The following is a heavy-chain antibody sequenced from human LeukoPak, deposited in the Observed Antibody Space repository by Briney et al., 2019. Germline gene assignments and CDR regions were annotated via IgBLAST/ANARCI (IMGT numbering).Heavy chain of an antibody. CDR3: ARTPPEWLRSYYYMDV. J-gene: IGHJ6*03. V-gene: IGHV1-18*01. Sequence: ASVKVSCKASGYTFTSYGISWVRQAPGQGLEWMGWISAYNGNTNYAQKLQGRVTMTTDTSTSTAYTELRSLRSDDTAVYYCARTPPEWLRSYYYMDVWGKGTTVTISS. CDR2: ISAYNGNT. CDR1: GYTFTSYG. D-gene: IGHD5-12*01.